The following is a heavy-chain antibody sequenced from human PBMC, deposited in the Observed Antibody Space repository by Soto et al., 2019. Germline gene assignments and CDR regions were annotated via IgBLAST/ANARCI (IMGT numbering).Heavy chain of an antibody. Sequence: SETLSLTCTVSGGSISSGGYYWSWIRQHPGKGLEWIGYIYYSGSTYYNPSLKSRVTISVDTSKNQFSLKLSSVTAADTAVYYCARDRIVGATTAWFDPWGQGTLVTVSS. D-gene: IGHD1-26*01. CDR1: GGSISSGGYY. V-gene: IGHV4-31*03. J-gene: IGHJ5*02. CDR2: IYYSGST. CDR3: ARDRIVGATTAWFDP.